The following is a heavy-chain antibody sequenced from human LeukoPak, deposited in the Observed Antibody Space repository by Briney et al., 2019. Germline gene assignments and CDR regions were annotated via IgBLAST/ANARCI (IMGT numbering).Heavy chain of an antibody. Sequence: GESLKISCKSSGYSFPNYWIGWVRQMPGKGLEWMGIIYPRDSDIRYSPPFQGQVTISADKSISIAYLQWSSLKASDTAMYYCASQAAGAHDAFHIWGQGTMVTVSS. D-gene: IGHD6-13*01. CDR2: IYPRDSDI. CDR1: GYSFPNYW. V-gene: IGHV5-51*01. J-gene: IGHJ3*02. CDR3: ASQAAGAHDAFHI.